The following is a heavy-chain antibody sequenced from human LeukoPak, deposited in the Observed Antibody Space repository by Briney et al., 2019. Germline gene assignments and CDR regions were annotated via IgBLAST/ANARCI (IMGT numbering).Heavy chain of an antibody. D-gene: IGHD2-15*01. Sequence: GGSLRLSCAASGFTFSSYWMHWVRQAPGKGLVWVSRINSDGSSTSYADSVKGRFTISRDNAKNSLYLQMNSLRAEDTAVYYCAREGCSGGSCYLYWFDPWGQGTLVTVSS. J-gene: IGHJ5*02. CDR1: GFTFSSYW. V-gene: IGHV3-74*01. CDR2: INSDGSST. CDR3: AREGCSGGSCYLYWFDP.